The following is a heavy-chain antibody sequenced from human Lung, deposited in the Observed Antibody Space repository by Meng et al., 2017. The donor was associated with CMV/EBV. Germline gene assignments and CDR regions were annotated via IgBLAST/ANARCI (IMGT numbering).Heavy chain of an antibody. CDR2: INPNSSGT. CDR1: GYTFTGYY. Sequence: ASVXVSXKASGYTFTGYYMHWVRQAPGQGLEWMGWINPNSSGTNYAQKFQGRVTMTRDTSISTAYMELSRLRSDDTAVYYCARDRLRFLEWSYGMDVWGQGTTVTVSS. D-gene: IGHD3-3*01. V-gene: IGHV1-2*02. J-gene: IGHJ6*02. CDR3: ARDRLRFLEWSYGMDV.